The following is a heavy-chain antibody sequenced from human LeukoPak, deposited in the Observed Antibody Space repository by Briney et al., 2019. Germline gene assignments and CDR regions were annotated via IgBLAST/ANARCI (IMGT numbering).Heavy chain of an antibody. CDR2: IKEGGSEK. J-gene: IGHJ4*02. V-gene: IGHV3-7*01. D-gene: IGHD1-26*01. Sequence: VRQXXXXXLEXVANIKEGGSEKYYVESVKGRFTISRDNAKNSLFLQMNSLRGEDTAMYYCARGGSSRFGYWGQGTLVTVSS. CDR3: ARGGSSRFGY.